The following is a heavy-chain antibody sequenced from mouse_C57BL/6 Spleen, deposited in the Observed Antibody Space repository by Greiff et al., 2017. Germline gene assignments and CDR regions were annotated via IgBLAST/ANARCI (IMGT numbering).Heavy chain of an antibody. Sequence: EVQLQQSGAELVKPGASVKISCKASGYAFSSYWMHWVKQRPEQGLEWIGRIDPEDGDTEYAPKFQGKATMTADTSSNTAYLQLSSLTSEDTAVYYCTHYGYDRAFAYWGQGTTLTVSA. J-gene: IGHJ2*01. D-gene: IGHD2-2*01. CDR2: IDPEDGDT. CDR3: THYGYDRAFAY. V-gene: IGHV14-1*01. CDR1: GYAFSSYW.